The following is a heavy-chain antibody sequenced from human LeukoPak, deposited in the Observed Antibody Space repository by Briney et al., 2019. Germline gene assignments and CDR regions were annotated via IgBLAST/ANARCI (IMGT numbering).Heavy chain of an antibody. J-gene: IGHJ4*02. D-gene: IGHD3-9*01. CDR3: ARSPARLRYFDWLASYYFDY. V-gene: IGHV1-8*01. CDR2: INPHSGKT. Sequence: ASVKVSCKTSGYPFRNYDINWVRQATGQGLEWMGWINPHSGKTGYAQKFQGRVTMTTDTSASTAYMELSSLRSEDTAVYYCARSPARLRYFDWLASYYFDYWGQGTLVTVSS. CDR1: GYPFRNYD.